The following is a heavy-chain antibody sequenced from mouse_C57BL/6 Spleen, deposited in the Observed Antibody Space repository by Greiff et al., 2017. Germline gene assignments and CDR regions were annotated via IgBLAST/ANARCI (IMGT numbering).Heavy chain of an antibody. J-gene: IGHJ4*01. CDR3: ARKEVGAMDY. CDR2: IDPSDSYT. D-gene: IGHD1-3*01. V-gene: IGHV1-50*01. CDR1: GYTFTSYW. Sequence: QQSCKASGYTFTSYWMQWVKQRPGQGLAWIGEIDPSDSYTNYNQKFKGKATLTVDTSSSTAYMQLSSLTSEDSAVYYCARKEVGAMDYWGQGTSVTVSS.